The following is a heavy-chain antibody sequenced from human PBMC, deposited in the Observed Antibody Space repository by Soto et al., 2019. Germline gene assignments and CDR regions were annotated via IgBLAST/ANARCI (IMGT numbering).Heavy chain of an antibody. V-gene: IGHV3-23*01. J-gene: IGHJ4*02. CDR3: AKDLTAYIDY. CDR1: GYTFSSYG. Sequence: PGGSLRLSCGASGYTFSSYGMHWVRQAPGKGLEWVSVISVSGSSTSYGDSVKGRFTISRDNSKNTLYLQMNSLRAEDTAVYYCAKDLTAYIDYWGQGTLVTVSS. CDR2: ISVSGSST. D-gene: IGHD2-21*01.